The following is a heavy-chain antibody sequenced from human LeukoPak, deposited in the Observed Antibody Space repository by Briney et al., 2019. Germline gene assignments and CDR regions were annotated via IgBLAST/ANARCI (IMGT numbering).Heavy chain of an antibody. J-gene: IGHJ4*02. CDR1: GYTFTSYG. CDR3: ARDFSPIVVVPAAVDY. CDR2: ISAYNGNT. Sequence: ASVKVSCKASGYTFTSYGISWVRQAPGQGLEWMGWISAYNGNTNYAQKLQGRVTMTTDTSTSTAYMELRSLRSDDTAVYYCARDFSPIVVVPAAVDYRGQGTLVTVSS. D-gene: IGHD2-2*01. V-gene: IGHV1-18*01.